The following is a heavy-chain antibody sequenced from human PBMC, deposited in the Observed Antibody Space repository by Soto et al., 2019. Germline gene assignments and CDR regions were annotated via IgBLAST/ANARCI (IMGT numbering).Heavy chain of an antibody. D-gene: IGHD1-26*01. CDR3: ARDRSGSYYYYYGMDV. V-gene: IGHV1-18*01. Sequence: QVQLVQSGAEVKKPGASVKVSCKASGYTFTSYGISWVRQAPGQGLEWMGWISAYNGNTNYAQKLQGRVTMTTDTXTXXAYMELRSLRSDDTAVYYCARDRSGSYYYYYGMDVWGQGTTVTVSS. CDR1: GYTFTSYG. J-gene: IGHJ6*02. CDR2: ISAYNGNT.